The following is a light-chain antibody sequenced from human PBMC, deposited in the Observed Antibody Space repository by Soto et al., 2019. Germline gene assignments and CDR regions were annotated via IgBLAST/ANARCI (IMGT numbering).Light chain of an antibody. CDR3: QQYNNWWT. Sequence: VMSQSPTTLSVSPGESATLSCRASQSVSSNLAWYQQKPGQAPRLLIYGASTRATGIPARFSGSGSGTEFTLTISSLQSEDFAVYYCQQYNNWWTFGQGTKVDI. CDR2: GAS. J-gene: IGKJ1*01. CDR1: QSVSSN. V-gene: IGKV3-15*01.